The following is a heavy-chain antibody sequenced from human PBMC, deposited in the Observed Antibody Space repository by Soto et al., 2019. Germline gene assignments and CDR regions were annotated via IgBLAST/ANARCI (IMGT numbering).Heavy chain of an antibody. J-gene: IGHJ6*02. D-gene: IGHD2-2*01. V-gene: IGHV1-69*13. Sequence: SVKVSCKASGGTFSSYAISWVRQAPGQGLEWMGGIIPIFGTANYAQNFQGRVTITADESTSTAYMEVSSLGSEDTAVYYCARDRGYRGSNSCSPSDYYYSGLDVWGQGTTVTVSS. CDR1: GGTFSSYA. CDR2: IIPIFGTA. CDR3: ARDRGYRGSNSCSPSDYYYSGLDV.